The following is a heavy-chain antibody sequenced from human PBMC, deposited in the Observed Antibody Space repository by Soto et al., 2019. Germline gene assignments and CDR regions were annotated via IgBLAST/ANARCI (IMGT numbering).Heavy chain of an antibody. D-gene: IGHD6-6*01. V-gene: IGHV3-30*18. CDR3: AKDDGSPSLPLHY. J-gene: IGHJ4*02. Sequence: PGGSLRLCCAASGFTFSSSGMHWVRLAPGKGLEWVAVISYDGSNKYYADSVKGRFTISRDNSKNTLYLQMNSLRAEDAAVYYCAKDDGSPSLPLHYWGQGTLVTVSA. CDR1: GFTFSSSG. CDR2: ISYDGSNK.